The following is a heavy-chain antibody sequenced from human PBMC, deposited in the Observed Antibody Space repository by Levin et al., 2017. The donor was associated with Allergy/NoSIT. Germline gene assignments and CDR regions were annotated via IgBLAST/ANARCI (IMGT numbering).Heavy chain of an antibody. CDR3: AKRVRGAPPADY. Sequence: GSLRLSCAASGFTFSSYGMHWVRQAPGKGLEWVAVISYDGSNKYYADSVKGRFTISRDNSKNTLYLQMNSLRAEDTAVYYCAKRVRGAPPADYWGQGTLVTVSS. D-gene: IGHD3-10*01. CDR2: ISYDGSNK. V-gene: IGHV3-30*18. J-gene: IGHJ4*02. CDR1: GFTFSSYG.